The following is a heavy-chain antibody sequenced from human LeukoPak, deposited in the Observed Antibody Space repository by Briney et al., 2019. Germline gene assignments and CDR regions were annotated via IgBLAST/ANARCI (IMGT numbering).Heavy chain of an antibody. V-gene: IGHV4-39*02. D-gene: IGHD3-22*01. CDR2: IYYSGST. J-gene: IGHJ4*02. CDR3: ARERALVVVISPFDY. CDR1: GGSISSYY. Sequence: PSETLSLTCTVSGGSISSYYWGWIRQPPGKGLEWIGSIYYSGSTYYNPSLKSRVTISVDTSKNQFSLKLSSVTAADTAVYYCARERALVVVISPFDYWGQGTLVTVSS.